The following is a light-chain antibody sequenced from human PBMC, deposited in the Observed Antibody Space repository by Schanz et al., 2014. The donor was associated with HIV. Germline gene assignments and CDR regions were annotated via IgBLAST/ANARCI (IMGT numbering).Light chain of an antibody. CDR3: ISYTSDTVL. Sequence: QSALTQPASVSGSPGQSISISCTGTSGDVGSYNYVSWYQQHPGKAPKLMIYDVSNRPSGVPDRFSGSKSGNTASLTVSGLQAEDEADYYCISYTSDTVLFGGGTRLTVL. CDR2: DVS. J-gene: IGLJ2*01. CDR1: SGDVGSYNY. V-gene: IGLV2-14*03.